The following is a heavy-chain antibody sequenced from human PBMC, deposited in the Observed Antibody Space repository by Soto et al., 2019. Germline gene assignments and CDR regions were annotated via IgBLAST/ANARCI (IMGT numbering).Heavy chain of an antibody. CDR3: AGGGYDSYSLNAFDI. Sequence: GGSLRLSCAASGFTFSSYAMHWVRQAPGKGLEYVSAISSNGGSTYYANSVKGRFTISRDNSKNTLYLQMGSLRAEDMAVYYCAGGGYDSYSLNAFDIWGQGTMVTVSS. V-gene: IGHV3-64*01. J-gene: IGHJ3*02. CDR1: GFTFSSYA. D-gene: IGHD3-3*01. CDR2: ISSNGGST.